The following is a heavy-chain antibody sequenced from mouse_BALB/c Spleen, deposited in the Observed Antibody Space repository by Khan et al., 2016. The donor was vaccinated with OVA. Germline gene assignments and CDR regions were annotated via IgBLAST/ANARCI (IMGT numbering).Heavy chain of an antibody. J-gene: IGHJ4*01. CDR1: GYSITSDFA. CDR3: ARSLYYSDSYAMDY. D-gene: IGHD2-13*01. V-gene: IGHV3-2*02. CDR2: ISSTGST. Sequence: EVQLVESGPGLVKPSQSLSLTCTVTGYSITSDFAWNWIRQFPGNKLEWMGYISSTGSTSYSPSLKSRISITRDTSKKQFFLHLSSVTTEDTAPSYCARSLYYSDSYAMDYWGQGPSVTVSS.